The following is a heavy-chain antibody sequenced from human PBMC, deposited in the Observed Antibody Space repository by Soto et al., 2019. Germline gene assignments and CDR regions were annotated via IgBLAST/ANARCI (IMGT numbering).Heavy chain of an antibody. V-gene: IGHV4-34*01. CDR1: GGSFSGYY. J-gene: IGHJ6*02. CDR2: INHSGST. D-gene: IGHD3-3*01. Sequence: SSETLSLTCAVYGGSFSGYYWSWIRQPPGKGLEWIGEINHSGSTNYNPSLKSRVTISVDTSKNQFSLKLSSVTAADTAVYYCAREGGYYDFWSGYPSYYYYYGMDVWGQGTKVTVSS. CDR3: AREGGYYDFWSGYPSYYYYYGMDV.